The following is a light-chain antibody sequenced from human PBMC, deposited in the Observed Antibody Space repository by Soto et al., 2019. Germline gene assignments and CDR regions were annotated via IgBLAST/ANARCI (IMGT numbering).Light chain of an antibody. CDR1: QSISSY. CDR2: AAS. V-gene: IGKV1-39*01. J-gene: IGKJ3*01. CDR3: QQSYINPFT. Sequence: DIQMTQSPSSLSASVGDRVTITCRASQSISSYLNWYQQKPGKAPTLLIYAASSLQSGVPSRFSGSGSGTDFTLTISSLQPEDFATYDCQQSYINPFTFGPGTKVDIK.